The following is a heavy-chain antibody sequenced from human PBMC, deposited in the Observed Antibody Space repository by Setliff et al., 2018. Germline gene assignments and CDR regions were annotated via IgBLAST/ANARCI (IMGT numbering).Heavy chain of an antibody. D-gene: IGHD2-21*01. CDR3: ARGMGESNYFYGMDV. J-gene: IGHJ6*02. Sequence: TGGSLRLSCAASGFIVSYKYMSWIRQAPGKGLEWVSVIYSGGIKHYADSVXXRFTISRDNSKNTLYLQMNSLRTEDTAVYYCARGMGESNYFYGMDVWGQGTTVTVSS. V-gene: IGHV3-53*01. CDR1: GFIVSYKY. CDR2: IYSGGIK.